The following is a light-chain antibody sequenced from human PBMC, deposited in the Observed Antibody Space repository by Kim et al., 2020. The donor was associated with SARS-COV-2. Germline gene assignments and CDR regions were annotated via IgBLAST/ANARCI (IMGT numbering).Light chain of an antibody. Sequence: SSELTQDPAVSVALGQTVRLTCQGDSLRSYYATWYQQRPGQAPTLVLYGKYDRPSGIPDRFSGSASGNTASLTIPGAQAEDEGDYYCSSRDTTGDHVVFG. CDR1: SLRSYY. CDR3: SSRDTTGDHVV. J-gene: IGLJ3*02. CDR2: GKY. V-gene: IGLV3-19*01.